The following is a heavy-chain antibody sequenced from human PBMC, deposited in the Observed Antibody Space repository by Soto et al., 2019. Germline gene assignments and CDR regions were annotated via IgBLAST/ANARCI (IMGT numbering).Heavy chain of an antibody. CDR1: GGSISSYY. J-gene: IGHJ4*02. CDR3: ARHSNRNYGLYYFDY. Sequence: SDTLSLTCTVSGGSISSYYWSQIRQSPGKGLEWIGYIYYSGSTKYKPSLKSRVTISVDASKNQFSLKVSSATAADTAVYYCARHSNRNYGLYYFDYWGLGALVTVSS. V-gene: IGHV4-59*08. D-gene: IGHD4-4*01. CDR2: IYYSGST.